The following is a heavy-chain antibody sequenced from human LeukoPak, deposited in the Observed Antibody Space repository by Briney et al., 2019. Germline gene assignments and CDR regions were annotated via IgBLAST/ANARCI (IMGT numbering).Heavy chain of an antibody. CDR3: ARPLVGATIFDY. CDR2: FNPNSGGT. Sequence: ASVKVSCKASGYTFTGYYMHWVRQAPGQGLEWMGRFNPNSGGTNYAQKFQGRVTMTRDTSISTAYMELSRLRSDDTAVYYCARPLVGATIFDYWGQGTLVTVSS. D-gene: IGHD1-26*01. CDR1: GYTFTGYY. V-gene: IGHV1-2*06. J-gene: IGHJ4*02.